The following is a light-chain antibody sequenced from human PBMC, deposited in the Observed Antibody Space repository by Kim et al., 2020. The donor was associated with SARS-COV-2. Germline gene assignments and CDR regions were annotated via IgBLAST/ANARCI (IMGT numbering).Light chain of an antibody. CDR3: AAWDDRLGIL. V-gene: IGLV1-47*01. Sequence: PGQSVTVLCFGGSSHIGSNFVYWYQQLPGGAPKLVIYRNDQRPPGVPDRFSGSKSGASASLAISGLRSEDEASYHCAAWDDRLGILFGGGTQLTVL. J-gene: IGLJ3*02. CDR1: SSHIGSNF. CDR2: RND.